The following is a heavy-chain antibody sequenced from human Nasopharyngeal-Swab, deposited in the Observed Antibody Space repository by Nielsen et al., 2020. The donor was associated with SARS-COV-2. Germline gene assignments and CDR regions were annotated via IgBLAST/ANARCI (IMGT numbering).Heavy chain of an antibody. Sequence: GESLKISCAASGFTFSSYWMSWVRQAPGKGLEWVANIKQDGSEKYYVDSVKGRFTISRDNAKNSLYLQMNSLRAEDTAVYYRARDKSGLLWFGELSPWGQGTLVTVSS. CDR2: IKQDGSEK. CDR3: ARDKSGLLWFGELSP. CDR1: GFTFSSYW. D-gene: IGHD3-10*01. V-gene: IGHV3-7*03. J-gene: IGHJ5*02.